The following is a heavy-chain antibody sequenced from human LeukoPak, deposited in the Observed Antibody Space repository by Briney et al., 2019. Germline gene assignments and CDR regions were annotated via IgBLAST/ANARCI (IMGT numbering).Heavy chain of an antibody. V-gene: IGHV4-38-2*02. CDR2: IYHSGST. D-gene: IGHD3-10*01. Sequence: PSETLSLTCTVSRYDINRGYYWAWIRQPPGKGLEWIGSIYHSGSTYYNASLKSRVTISMDTSRNKFSLNLNSVTAADTAVYYCARAGGYYGSGSFLDYWGQGLLVTVSS. CDR1: RYDINRGYY. CDR3: ARAGGYYGSGSFLDY. J-gene: IGHJ4*02.